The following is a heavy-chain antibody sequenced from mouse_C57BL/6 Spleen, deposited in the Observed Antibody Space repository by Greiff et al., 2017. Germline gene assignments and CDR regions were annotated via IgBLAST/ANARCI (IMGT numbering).Heavy chain of an antibody. V-gene: IGHV1-64*01. Sequence: QVQLQQPGAELVKPGASVKLSCKASGYTFTSYWMHWVKQRPGQGLEWIGMIHPNSGSTNYNEKFKSKATLTVDKSSSTAYMQLSSLTSEDSAVYYWARRTSAYYAMDYWGQGTSVTVSS. CDR3: ARRTSAYYAMDY. CDR1: GYTFTSYW. CDR2: IHPNSGST. J-gene: IGHJ4*01. D-gene: IGHD6-1*01.